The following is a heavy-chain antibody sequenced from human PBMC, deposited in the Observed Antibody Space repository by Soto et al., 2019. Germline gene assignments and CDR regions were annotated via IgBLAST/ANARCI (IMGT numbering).Heavy chain of an antibody. J-gene: IGHJ6*04. D-gene: IGHD3-3*02. V-gene: IGHV4-59*01. CDR2: IYYTHST. CDR3: ARGNNLAV. Sequence: QVQLQESGPGLVKPSETLSLTCTVSGGSIGSYYWSWIRQPPGKGLEWIGDIYYTHSTNYNPSLKSRITISADTSKNQFSLRLNSVIAADTAVYYCARGNNLAVWGKGTPVTVSS. CDR1: GGSIGSYY.